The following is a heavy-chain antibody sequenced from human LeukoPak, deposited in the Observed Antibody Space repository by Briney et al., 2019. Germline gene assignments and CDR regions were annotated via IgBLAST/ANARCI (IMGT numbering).Heavy chain of an antibody. CDR1: GFTFSSYS. V-gene: IGHV3-48*04. J-gene: IGHJ6*02. D-gene: IGHD3-10*01. CDR2: ISSSSSTI. CDR3: ARSRRPGPYYDMDV. Sequence: GGSLRLSCAASGFTFSSYSMNWVRQAPGKGLEWVSYISSSSSTIYYADSVKGRFTISRDNGKNSLYLQMSSLRAEDTAVYYCARSRRPGPYYDMDVWGQGTTVTVSS.